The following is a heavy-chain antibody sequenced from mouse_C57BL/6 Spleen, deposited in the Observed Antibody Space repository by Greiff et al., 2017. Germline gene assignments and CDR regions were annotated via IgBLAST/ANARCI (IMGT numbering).Heavy chain of an antibody. CDR2: ISSGISTI. V-gene: IGHV5-17*01. D-gene: IGHD1-1*01. Sequence: EVKLMESGGGLVKPGGSLKLSCAASGFTFSDYGMHWVRQAPEKGLEWVAYISSGISTIYYADTVKGRFTSSRANAKNTLFLQMTSLRSEDTAMYYCARSSYYYGSSWYFDVWGTGTTVTVSS. CDR3: ARSSYYYGSSWYFDV. CDR1: GFTFSDYG. J-gene: IGHJ1*03.